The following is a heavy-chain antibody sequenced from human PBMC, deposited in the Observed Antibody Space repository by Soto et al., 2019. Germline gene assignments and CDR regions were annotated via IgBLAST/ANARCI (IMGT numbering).Heavy chain of an antibody. CDR2: ISGSGGST. Sequence: GGSLRLSCAASGFTFSSYAMSWVRQAPGKGLEWVSAISGSGGSTYYADSVKGRFTISRDNSKNTLYLQMNSLRAEDTAVYYCAKVLEYYYGSGSYFNYWGQGTLVTVSS. D-gene: IGHD3-10*01. V-gene: IGHV3-23*01. CDR3: AKVLEYYYGSGSYFNY. CDR1: GFTFSSYA. J-gene: IGHJ4*02.